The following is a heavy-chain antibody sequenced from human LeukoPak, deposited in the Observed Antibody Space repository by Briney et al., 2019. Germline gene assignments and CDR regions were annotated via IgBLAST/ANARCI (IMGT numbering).Heavy chain of an antibody. CDR2: ISGSGGST. D-gene: IGHD1-14*01. CDR1: GFTFSSYA. CDR3: ARGPTGYYYGMDV. V-gene: IGHV3-23*01. J-gene: IGHJ6*02. Sequence: GGSLRLSCAASGFTFSSYAMSWVRQAPGKGLEWVSAISGSGGSTYYADSVKGRFTISRDNAKNSLYLQMNSLRDEDTAVYYCARGPTGYYYGMDVWGQGTTVTVSS.